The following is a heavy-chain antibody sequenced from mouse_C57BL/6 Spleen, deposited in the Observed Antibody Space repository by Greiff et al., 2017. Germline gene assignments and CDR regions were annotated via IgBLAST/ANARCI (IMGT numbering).Heavy chain of an antibody. CDR1: GFTFSSYA. Sequence: DVKLVESGGGLVKPGGSLKLSCAASGFTFSSYAMSWVRQTPEKRLEWVATISDGGSYTYYPDNVKGRFTISRDNAKNNLYLQMSHLKSEDTAMYYCARDGGGTRYFDVWGTGTTVTVSS. CDR3: ARDGGGTRYFDV. J-gene: IGHJ1*03. V-gene: IGHV5-4*01. CDR2: ISDGGSYT. D-gene: IGHD3-3*01.